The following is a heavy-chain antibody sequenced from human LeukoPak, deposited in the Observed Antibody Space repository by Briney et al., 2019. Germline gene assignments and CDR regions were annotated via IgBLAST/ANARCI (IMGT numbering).Heavy chain of an antibody. Sequence: GESLKISCKGSGYSFTSYWIGWVRQMPGKGLEWVGIIYPGDSDTRYSPSFQGQVAISADKSISTAYLQWSSLKASDTAMYYCARRSHLFNWGQREAFDIWGQGTMVTVSS. CDR3: ARRSHLFNWGQREAFDI. D-gene: IGHD7-27*01. J-gene: IGHJ3*02. CDR2: IYPGDSDT. V-gene: IGHV5-51*01. CDR1: GYSFTSYW.